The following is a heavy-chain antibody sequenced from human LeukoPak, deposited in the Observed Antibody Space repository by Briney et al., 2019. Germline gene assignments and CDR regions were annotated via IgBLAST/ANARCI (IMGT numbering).Heavy chain of an antibody. CDR3: AREDGYSGRYDPRFDY. V-gene: IGHV3-21*01. Sequence: PGGSLRLSCAASGFTFSSYSMNWVRQAPGKGLEWVSSISSSSSYIYYADSVKGRFTISRDNAKNSLYLQMNSLRAEDTAVYYCAREDGYSGRYDPRFDYWGQGTLVTVSS. CDR2: ISSSSSYI. D-gene: IGHD5-12*01. J-gene: IGHJ4*02. CDR1: GFTFSSYS.